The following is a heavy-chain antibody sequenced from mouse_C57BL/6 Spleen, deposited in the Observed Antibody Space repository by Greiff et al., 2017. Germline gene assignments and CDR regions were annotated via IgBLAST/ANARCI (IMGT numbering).Heavy chain of an antibody. D-gene: IGHD1-1*01. CDR3: ARSGISTVVGFAY. CDR1: GYTFTSYW. CDR2: IYPGSGST. V-gene: IGHV1-55*01. Sequence: QVQLQQPGAELVKPGASVKMSCKASGYTFTSYWITWVKQRPGQGLEWIGDIYPGSGSTNYNEKFKSKATLTVDTSSSTAYMQLSSLTSEDSAVYYCARSGISTVVGFAYWGQGTLVTVSA. J-gene: IGHJ3*01.